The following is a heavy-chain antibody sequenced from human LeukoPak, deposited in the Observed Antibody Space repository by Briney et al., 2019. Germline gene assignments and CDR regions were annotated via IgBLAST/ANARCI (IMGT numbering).Heavy chain of an antibody. CDR1: GGTFSSYA. D-gene: IGHD1-1*01. CDR2: IIPILGIA. Sequence: ASVKVSCKASGGTFSSYAISWVRQAPGQGLEWMGRIIPILGIANYAQKFQGRVMITADKSTSTAYTELSSLRSEDTAVYYCAKDHHVWNWNLPHDWGKGTTVTVSS. J-gene: IGHJ6*04. CDR3: AKDHHVWNWNLPHD. V-gene: IGHV1-69*04.